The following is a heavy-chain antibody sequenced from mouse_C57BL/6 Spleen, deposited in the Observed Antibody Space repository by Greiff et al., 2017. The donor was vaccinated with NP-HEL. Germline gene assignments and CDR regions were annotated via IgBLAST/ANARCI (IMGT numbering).Heavy chain of an antibody. Sequence: QVQLQQPGAELVKPGASVKLSCKASGYTFTSYWMQWVKQRPGQGLEWIGEIDPSDSYTNYNQKFKGKATLTVDTSSSTAYMQLSSLTSEDSAVYYCARGLLLRLGAMDYWGQGTSVTVSS. V-gene: IGHV1-50*01. CDR2: IDPSDSYT. D-gene: IGHD1-1*01. CDR3: ARGLLLRLGAMDY. CDR1: GYTFTSYW. J-gene: IGHJ4*01.